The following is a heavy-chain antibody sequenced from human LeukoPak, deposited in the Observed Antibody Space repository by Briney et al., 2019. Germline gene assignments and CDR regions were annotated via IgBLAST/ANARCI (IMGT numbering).Heavy chain of an antibody. CDR2: IYYSGST. CDR1: GGSISSYY. Sequence: PSETLSLTCTVSGGSISSYYWSWIRQPPGKGLEWIGYIYYSGSTNYNPSLKSRVTISVDTSKNQFSLKLSSVTAADTAVYYCAQSSGRRHYFDYWGQGTLVTVSS. CDR3: AQSSGRRHYFDY. D-gene: IGHD6-19*01. V-gene: IGHV4-59*01. J-gene: IGHJ4*02.